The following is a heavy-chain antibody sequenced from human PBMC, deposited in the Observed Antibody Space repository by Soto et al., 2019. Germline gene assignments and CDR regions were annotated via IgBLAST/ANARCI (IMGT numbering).Heavy chain of an antibody. CDR2: ISAYNGNT. Sequence: ASVKVSCKASGYTFTSYGISWVRQAPGQGLEWMGWISAYNGNTNYAQKLQGRVTMTTDTSTSTAYMELRSLRSDDTAVYYCARDGAAAGPRAEYFQHWGKGTLVTVSS. CDR1: GYTFTSYG. D-gene: IGHD6-13*01. J-gene: IGHJ1*01. CDR3: ARDGAAAGPRAEYFQH. V-gene: IGHV1-18*04.